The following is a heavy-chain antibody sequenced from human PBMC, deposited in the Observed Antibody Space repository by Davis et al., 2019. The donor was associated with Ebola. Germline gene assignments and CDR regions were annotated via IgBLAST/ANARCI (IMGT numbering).Heavy chain of an antibody. CDR2: VSNTGYT. CDR3: ARRRNTMVRGVNPDYGLDV. D-gene: IGHD3-10*01. CDR1: GDSITGFY. V-gene: IGHV4-59*08. Sequence: SETLSLTCTVSGDSITGFYWSWVRQPPGRGLEWVGYVSNTGYTNYSPSLKSRVVMSVDTSKNQFSLKLSSVTAADTAVYYCARRRNTMVRGVNPDYGLDVWGQGTTVAVSS. J-gene: IGHJ6*02.